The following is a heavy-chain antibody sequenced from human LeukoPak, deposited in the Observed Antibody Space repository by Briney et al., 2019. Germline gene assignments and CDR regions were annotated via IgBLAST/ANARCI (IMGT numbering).Heavy chain of an antibody. D-gene: IGHD6-19*01. CDR1: GSTLSSYW. CDR2: TKQVGSEK. Sequence: GGSLRPSCAALGSTLSSYWMGWVARAPGKGLDWVAKTKQVGSEKHSAHSLEGRSPIPRDNPQHPPSLQMNSLRAEDTAVYYCARGRMSVGGSYEYWGQGTLVTVSS. CDR3: ARGRMSVGGSYEY. J-gene: IGHJ4*02. V-gene: IGHV3-7*05.